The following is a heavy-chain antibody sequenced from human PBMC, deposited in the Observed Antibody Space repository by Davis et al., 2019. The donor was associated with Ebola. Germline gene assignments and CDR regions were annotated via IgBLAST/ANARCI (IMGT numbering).Heavy chain of an antibody. CDR1: GFTFDAYA. J-gene: IGHJ6*02. Sequence: GGSLRLSCAASGFTFDAYAMHWVRQAPGKGLEWVSLISGDGGSTYYADSVKGRFTISRDNSKNSLYLQMNSLRTEDTALYYCAKKASGDTAMVYYGMDVWGQGTTVTVSS. V-gene: IGHV3-43*02. D-gene: IGHD5-18*01. CDR3: AKKASGDTAMVYYGMDV. CDR2: ISGDGGST.